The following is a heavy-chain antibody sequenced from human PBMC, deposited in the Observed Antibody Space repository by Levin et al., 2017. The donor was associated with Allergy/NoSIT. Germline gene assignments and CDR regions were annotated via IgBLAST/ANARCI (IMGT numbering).Heavy chain of an antibody. V-gene: IGHV3-48*03. CDR3: ARDKHQRLMICRVVKDYYYDGMDV. Sequence: GESLKISCAASGFSFSNYEMNWVRQAPGKGLEWISHISSSGSNIYYADSVKGRFTISRDNTRNSLYLEMRSLRAEDTAVYYCARDKHQRLMICRVVKDYYYDGMDVWGQGTTVTVSS. CDR1: GFSFSNYE. CDR2: ISSSGSNI. J-gene: IGHJ6*02. D-gene: IGHD3-3*01.